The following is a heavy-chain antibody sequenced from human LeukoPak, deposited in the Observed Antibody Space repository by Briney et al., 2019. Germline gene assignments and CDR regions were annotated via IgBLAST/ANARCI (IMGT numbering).Heavy chain of an antibody. V-gene: IGHV4-38-2*01. CDR3: ARPSSTSFYWYFDL. Sequence: SETLSLTCAVSGYSISSGYYWGWIRQPPGKELEWIGSIYHSGSTYYNPSLKSRVTISVDTSKNQFSLKLSSVTAADTAVYYCARPSSTSFYWYFDLWGRGTLVTVSS. J-gene: IGHJ2*01. CDR2: IYHSGST. CDR1: GYSISSGYY. D-gene: IGHD2-2*01.